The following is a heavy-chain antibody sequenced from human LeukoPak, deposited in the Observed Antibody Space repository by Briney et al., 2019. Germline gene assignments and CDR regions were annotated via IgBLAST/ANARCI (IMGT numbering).Heavy chain of an antibody. CDR3: ARSAVAGSHYFDY. CDR2: ISSSGGST. CDR1: GFTFSSYA. J-gene: IGHJ4*02. D-gene: IGHD6-19*01. V-gene: IGHV3-23*01. Sequence: GGSLRLSCAASGFTFSSYAMSWVRQAPGKGLEWVSAISSSGGSTYYADSVKGRFTISRDNAKNSLYLQMNTLRAEDTAVYYCARSAVAGSHYFDYWGQGTLVTVSS.